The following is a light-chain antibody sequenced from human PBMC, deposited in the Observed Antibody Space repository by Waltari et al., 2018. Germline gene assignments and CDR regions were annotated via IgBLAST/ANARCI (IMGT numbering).Light chain of an antibody. J-gene: IGLJ1*01. CDR1: SSAVGGYNY. CDR2: DVS. CDR3: GSYTSSSPYV. Sequence: QSALTQPPSASASPGQSVTISCPGTSSAVGGYNYVSWYQQHPGKAPKLMIYDVSDRPAGISNRFSGSKSGNTASLTISGLQAEDEADYYCGSYTSSSPYVFGTGTKVTVL. V-gene: IGLV2-14*03.